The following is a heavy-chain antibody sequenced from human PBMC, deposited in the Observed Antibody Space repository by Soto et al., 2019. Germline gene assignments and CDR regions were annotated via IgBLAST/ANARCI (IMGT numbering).Heavy chain of an antibody. J-gene: IGHJ5*02. D-gene: IGHD1-7*01. CDR1: GGSFSGYY. Sequence: QVQLQQWGAGLLKPSETLSLTCDVYGGSFSGYYCSWIRQPPGKGLEWIGEINHSGSTNYNPSLHSRITISVDTSKNQFSLKLRAVTAADSAVYYCARNSVKYKWNYHWFDPWGQGTLVIVYS. CDR3: ARNSVKYKWNYHWFDP. CDR2: INHSGST. V-gene: IGHV4-34*01.